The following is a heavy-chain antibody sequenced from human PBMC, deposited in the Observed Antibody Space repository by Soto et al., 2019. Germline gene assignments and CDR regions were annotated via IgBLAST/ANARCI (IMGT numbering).Heavy chain of an antibody. CDR3: ARLGGPDYYYYYMDV. CDR1: GGSIGSTSDF. V-gene: IGHV4-39*01. J-gene: IGHJ6*03. D-gene: IGHD2-15*01. CDR2: IYYSGST. Sequence: SETLSLTCSVSGGSIGSTSDFWGWIRQPPGKGLEWIGSIYYSGSTYYNPSLKSRVTISVDTSKNQFSLKLSSVTAADTAVYYCARLGGPDYYYYYMDVWGKGTTVTVSS.